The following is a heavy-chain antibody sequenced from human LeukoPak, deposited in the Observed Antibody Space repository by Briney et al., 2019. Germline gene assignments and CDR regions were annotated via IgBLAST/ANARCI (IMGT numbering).Heavy chain of an antibody. CDR1: GYTFTSYY. CDR3: ARSPSLPSREIIVVVPAANKAWFDP. CDR2: INPSGGST. V-gene: IGHV1-46*01. J-gene: IGHJ5*02. D-gene: IGHD2-2*01. Sequence: GASVKVSCKASGYTFTSYYIHWVRQAPGQGLEWMGIINPSGGSTNYAQKFQGRVTMTRDTSTSTVYMELSSLRSEDSAVYYCARSPSLPSREIIVVVPAANKAWFDPWGQGTLVTVSS.